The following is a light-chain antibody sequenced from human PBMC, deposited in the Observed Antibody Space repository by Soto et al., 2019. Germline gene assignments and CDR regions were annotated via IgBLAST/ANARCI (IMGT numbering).Light chain of an antibody. CDR3: QQCDILPFP. J-gene: IGKJ3*01. V-gene: IGKV3-20*01. CDR1: QRVNSRF. Sequence: EIVLTQSPGTLSLSPGERATLSCRASQRVNSRFLAWYQQKPGQAPRLLIYGASSRATGVPDRFSGSGSGTDFTLTISRLEPEDFAVDYCQQCDILPFPFGPGTKVDMK. CDR2: GAS.